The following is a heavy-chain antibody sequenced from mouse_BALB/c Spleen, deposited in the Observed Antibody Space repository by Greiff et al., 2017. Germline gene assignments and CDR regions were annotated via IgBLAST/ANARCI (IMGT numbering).Heavy chain of an antibody. Sequence: VQLQQSGPELVKPGASVKMSCKASGYTFTSYVMHWVKQKPGQGLEWIGYINPYNDGTKYNEKFKGKATLTSDKSSSTAYMELKSLTSEDSAVYYCARENLPHAMDYWGQGTSVTVSS. CDR2: INPYNDGT. J-gene: IGHJ4*01. V-gene: IGHV1-14*01. D-gene: IGHD2-1*01. CDR1: GYTFTSYV. CDR3: ARENLPHAMDY.